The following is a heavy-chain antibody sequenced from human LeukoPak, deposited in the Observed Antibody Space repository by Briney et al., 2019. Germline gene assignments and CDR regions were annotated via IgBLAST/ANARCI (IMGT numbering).Heavy chain of an antibody. Sequence: SETLSLTCTVSGGSISSYYWSWIRQPPGKGLEWIGYIYYSGSTNYNPSLKSRVTISVDTSKNQFSLKLSSVTAADTAVYFCARSTTRGRAFDIWGQGTMVTVSS. V-gene: IGHV4-59*01. CDR2: IYYSGST. CDR1: GGSISSYY. D-gene: IGHD3-3*01. J-gene: IGHJ3*02. CDR3: ARSTTRGRAFDI.